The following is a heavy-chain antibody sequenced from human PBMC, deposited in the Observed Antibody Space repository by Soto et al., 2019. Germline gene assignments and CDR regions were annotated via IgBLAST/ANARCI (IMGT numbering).Heavy chain of an antibody. Sequence: EVQLVESGGGLIQPGGSLRLSCAASGFTVSSNYMSWVRQAPGKGLEWVSVIYSGGSTYYADSVKGRFTISRDNLKNTLYLQMNSLRAEDTAVYYCARDRVESGYPEYFQHWGQGTLVTVSS. CDR1: GFTVSSNY. V-gene: IGHV3-53*01. D-gene: IGHD3-22*01. J-gene: IGHJ1*01. CDR3: ARDRVESGYPEYFQH. CDR2: IYSGGST.